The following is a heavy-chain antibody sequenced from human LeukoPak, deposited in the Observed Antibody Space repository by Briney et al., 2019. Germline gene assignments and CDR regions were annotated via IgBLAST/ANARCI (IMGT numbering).Heavy chain of an antibody. V-gene: IGHV1-8*03. CDR1: GYTFTSYD. Sequence: ASVKVSCKASGYTFTSYDINWVRQATGQGLEWMGWMNPNSGNTGYAQKFQGRVTITRNTSISTAYMELSSLRSEDTAVYYCARGVSGKQLFLSYYYYYYMDVWGKGTTVTVSS. CDR2: MNPNSGNT. D-gene: IGHD6-6*01. CDR3: ARGVSGKQLFLSYYYYYYMDV. J-gene: IGHJ6*03.